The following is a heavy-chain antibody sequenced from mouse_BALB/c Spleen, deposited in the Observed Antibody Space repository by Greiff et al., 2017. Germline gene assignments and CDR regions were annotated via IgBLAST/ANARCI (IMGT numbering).Heavy chain of an antibody. Sequence: EVMLVESGGGLVKPGGSLKLSCAASGFTFSSYTMSWVRQTPEKRLEWVATISSGGGNTYYPDSVKGRFTISRDNAKNNLYLQMCSLRSEDTALYYCARYGNYGYFDVWGAGTTVTVSS. J-gene: IGHJ1*01. V-gene: IGHV5-9*03. D-gene: IGHD2-1*01. CDR2: ISSGGGNT. CDR1: GFTFSSYT. CDR3: ARYGNYGYFDV.